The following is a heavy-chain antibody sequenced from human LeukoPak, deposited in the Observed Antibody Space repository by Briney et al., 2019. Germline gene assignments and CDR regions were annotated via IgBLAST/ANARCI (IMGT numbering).Heavy chain of an antibody. J-gene: IGHJ4*02. Sequence: GRSPRLSCAASGFTFYDYAMHWVRRAPGKGLEWVSGISWNSGSIASADSVKGRFTISRDNAKNSLYLQMSSLRAQDTALYYCAKGLRPNRAVTGTDFWGEGSLGTASS. CDR1: GFTFYDYA. V-gene: IGHV3-9*01. D-gene: IGHD6-19*01. CDR3: AKGLRPNRAVTGTDF. CDR2: ISWNSGSI.